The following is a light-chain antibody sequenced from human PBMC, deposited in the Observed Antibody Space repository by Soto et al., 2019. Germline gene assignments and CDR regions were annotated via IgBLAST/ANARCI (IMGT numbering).Light chain of an antibody. CDR3: QQSYSSPYN. V-gene: IGKV1-39*01. J-gene: IGKJ2*01. CDR2: AAS. CDR1: QSITNH. Sequence: DTQMTQSPSSLSASVGDRVTIPCRASQSITNHLNWYQQKAGKAPKLLIYAASSLQSGVPSRFSGSGSGTDFTLTISSLQPEDFATYYCQQSYSSPYNFGQGTKLEI.